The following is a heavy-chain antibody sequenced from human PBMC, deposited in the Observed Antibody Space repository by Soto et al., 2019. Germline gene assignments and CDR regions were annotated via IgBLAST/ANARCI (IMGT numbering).Heavy chain of an antibody. CDR2: IYWDDDK. V-gene: IGHV2-5*02. J-gene: IGHJ4*02. CDR3: ALIHELSSTYYFDY. CDR1: GFSFSTRGMS. Sequence: QITLKESGPTLVKPTQTLTLTCTFSGFSFSTRGMSVGWIRQPPGKALEWLALIYWDDDKRYSPSLKSRLTNSKDTSKNQVVLTLTNMDPVDTATYYCALIHELSSTYYFDYWGQGTLVTVSS. D-gene: IGHD2-2*01.